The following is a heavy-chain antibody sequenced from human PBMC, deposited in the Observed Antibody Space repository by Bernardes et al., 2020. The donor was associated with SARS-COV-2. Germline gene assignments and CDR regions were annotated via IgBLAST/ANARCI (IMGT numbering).Heavy chain of an antibody. Sequence: ASVKVSCKTSGYTFASNPIGWVRQAPGQGLEWMGWISIYNGITNYAQKFQGRVTMTADTSTTTAYMELRSLRSDDTAVYYCARVTRSCVGGACSYDYFDHWGQGTLVTVSS. CDR3: ARVTRSCVGGACSYDYFDH. D-gene: IGHD2-21*02. J-gene: IGHJ4*02. V-gene: IGHV1-18*04. CDR1: GYTFASNP. CDR2: ISIYNGIT.